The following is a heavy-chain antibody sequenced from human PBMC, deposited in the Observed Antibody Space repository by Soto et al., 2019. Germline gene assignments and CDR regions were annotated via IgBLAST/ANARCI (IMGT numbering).Heavy chain of an antibody. J-gene: IGHJ4*02. Sequence: GASVKVSCKASGYTFTNYYIHWVRQAPGQGLEWMGWINPNSGGTKYAQKFQDWVTMTRDTSISTAYMELSRLRSDDTAVYYCARDFGSYWFDYWGQGTLVTVSS. CDR1: GYTFTNYY. CDR3: ARDFGSYWFDY. CDR2: INPNSGGT. D-gene: IGHD3-10*01. V-gene: IGHV1-2*04.